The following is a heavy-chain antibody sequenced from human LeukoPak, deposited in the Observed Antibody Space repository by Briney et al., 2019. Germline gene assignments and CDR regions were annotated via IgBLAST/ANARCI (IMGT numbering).Heavy chain of an antibody. Sequence: SVKVSCKASGGTFSSYAISWVRQAPGQGLEWLGGIIPIFGTANYAQKFQGRVTITADESTSTAYMELSSLRSEDTAVYYCARDSREGYFYYGMDVWGQGTTVTVSS. V-gene: IGHV1-69*01. J-gene: IGHJ6*02. CDR2: IIPIFGTA. D-gene: IGHD5-24*01. CDR3: ARDSREGYFYYGMDV. CDR1: GGTFSSYA.